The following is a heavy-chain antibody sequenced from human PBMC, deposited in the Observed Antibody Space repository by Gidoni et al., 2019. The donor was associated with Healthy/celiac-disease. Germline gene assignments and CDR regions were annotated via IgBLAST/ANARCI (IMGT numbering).Heavy chain of an antibody. J-gene: IGHJ2*01. CDR2: INHSGST. CDR1: GGSFSGYY. V-gene: IGHV4-34*01. CDR3: ARGGRAARLYWYFDL. D-gene: IGHD6-6*01. Sequence: QVQLQQWGAGLLKPSETLSLTCAVYGGSFSGYYWSWIRQPPGKGLEWIGEINHSGSTNYNPSLKSRVTISVDTSKNQFSLKLSSVTAADTAVYYCARGGRAARLYWYFDLWGRGTLVTVSS.